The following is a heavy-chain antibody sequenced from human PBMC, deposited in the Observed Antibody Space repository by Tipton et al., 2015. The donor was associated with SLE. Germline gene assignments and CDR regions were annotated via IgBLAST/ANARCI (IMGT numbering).Heavy chain of an antibody. CDR2: INHSGRT. V-gene: IGHV4-34*01. D-gene: IGHD6-13*01. CDR1: GGSFSGYY. Sequence: TLSLTCAVYGGSFSGYYWSWIRQPPGKGLEWIGEINHSGRTNYNPSLKSRVTISVDTSKNQFSLKLSSVTAADTAVYYCARLPYSSSWYVDYWGQGTLVTVSS. CDR3: ARLPYSSSWYVDY. J-gene: IGHJ4*02.